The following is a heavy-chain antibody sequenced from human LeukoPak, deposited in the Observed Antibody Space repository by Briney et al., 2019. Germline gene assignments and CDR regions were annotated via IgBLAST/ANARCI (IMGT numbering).Heavy chain of an antibody. J-gene: IGHJ3*01. CDR1: GGTFNNYA. V-gene: IGHV1-69*04. CDR3: ARDQGDNSYGYYAIWYAFDV. D-gene: IGHD5-18*01. CDR2: IVPILGIA. Sequence: ASVKVSCKASGGTFNNYAISWVRQAPGQGLEWMGRIVPILGIANYAQEFQGRLIITADKATSSAYMGLSSLRSEDTAVYYCARDQGDNSYGYYAIWYAFDVWGRGTMVTVSS.